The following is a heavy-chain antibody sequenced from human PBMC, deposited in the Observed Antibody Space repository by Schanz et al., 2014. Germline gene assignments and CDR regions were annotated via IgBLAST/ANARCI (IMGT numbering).Heavy chain of an antibody. CDR2: IWYDENNK. D-gene: IGHD3-10*01. CDR3: ARANYRRKINFDY. CDR1: GFTFSSYS. V-gene: IGHV3-33*08. Sequence: VHLVESGGGLVKRGGSLRLSCTASGFTFSSYSMNWVRQAPGKGLEWVAVIWYDENNKYYADSVKGRFTISRDNSKNTLYLQMNTLRAEDTAVYYCARANYRRKINFDYWGRGTLVTVSS. J-gene: IGHJ4*02.